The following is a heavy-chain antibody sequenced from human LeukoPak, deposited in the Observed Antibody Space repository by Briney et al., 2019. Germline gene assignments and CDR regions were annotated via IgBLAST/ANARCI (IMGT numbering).Heavy chain of an antibody. V-gene: IGHV4-4*07. CDR2: IHTSGTT. Sequence: SETLSLTCTVSGGSMSSYYWSFIRQSAGTGLEWLGRIHTSGTTWYNPSLKSRVTLSVDASKNQFSLGLTSVTAADTAVYYCAREGAEVRGVLVKYYFDYWGQGTLVTVSS. CDR1: GGSMSSYY. CDR3: AREGAEVRGVLVKYYFDY. J-gene: IGHJ4*02. D-gene: IGHD3-10*01.